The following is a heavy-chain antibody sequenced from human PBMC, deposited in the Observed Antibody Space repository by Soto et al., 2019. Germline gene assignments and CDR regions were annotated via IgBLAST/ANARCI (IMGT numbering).Heavy chain of an antibody. J-gene: IGHJ6*03. D-gene: IGHD3-3*01. CDR2: IKQDGSEK. CDR3: ARAENPYDFWSGYRPMDV. CDR1: GFTFSSYW. V-gene: IGHV3-7*01. Sequence: GGSLRLSCAASGFTFSSYWMSWVRQAPGKGLEWVANIKQDGSEKYYVDSVKGRFTISRDNAKNSLYLQMNSLRAEDTAVYYCARAENPYDFWSGYRPMDVWGKGTTVTVSS.